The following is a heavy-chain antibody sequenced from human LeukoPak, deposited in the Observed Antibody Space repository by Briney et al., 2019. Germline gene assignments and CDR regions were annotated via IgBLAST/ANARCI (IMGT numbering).Heavy chain of an antibody. CDR1: GFTFSSYG. CDR3: AKAPNYCSGGSCYSGFDY. Sequence: GGSLRLSCAASGFTFSSYGMHWVRQAPGKGLEWVAVISYDGSNKYYADSVKGRFTTSRDNSKNTLYLQMNSLRAEDTAVYYCAKAPNYCSGGSCYSGFDYWGQGTLVTVSS. J-gene: IGHJ4*02. CDR2: ISYDGSNK. V-gene: IGHV3-30*18. D-gene: IGHD2-15*01.